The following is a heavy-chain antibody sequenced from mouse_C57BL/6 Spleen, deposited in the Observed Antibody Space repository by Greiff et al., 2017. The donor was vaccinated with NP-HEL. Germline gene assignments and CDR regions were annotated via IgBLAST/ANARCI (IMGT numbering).Heavy chain of an antibody. V-gene: IGHV1-80*01. CDR3: ARSSGSYYYAMDY. D-gene: IGHD3-2*02. CDR1: GYAFSSYW. CDR2: IYPGDGDT. J-gene: IGHJ4*01. Sequence: VQLQQSGAELVKPGASVKISCKASGYAFSSYWMNWVKQRPGKGLEWIGQIYPGDGDTNYNGKVKGKATLTADKSSSTAYMQLSSLTSEDSAVYFCARSSGSYYYAMDYWGQGTSVTVSS.